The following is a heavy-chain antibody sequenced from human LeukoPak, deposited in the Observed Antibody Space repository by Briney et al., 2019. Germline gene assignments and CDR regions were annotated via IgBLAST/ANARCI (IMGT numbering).Heavy chain of an antibody. V-gene: IGHV3-72*01. CDR1: GFSFSDHF. J-gene: IGHJ2*01. D-gene: IGHD7-27*01. CDR2: TRKKTNSYTT. CDR3: ARGQVTGPYWYFEL. Sequence: VGSLRLSCAASGFSFSDHFMDWVRQAPGKGLEWVARTRKKTNSYTTEYAASVRGRFTISRDDSKNSLYLQMNSLKTEDTAVYYCARGQVTGPYWYFELWGRGTLVTVSS.